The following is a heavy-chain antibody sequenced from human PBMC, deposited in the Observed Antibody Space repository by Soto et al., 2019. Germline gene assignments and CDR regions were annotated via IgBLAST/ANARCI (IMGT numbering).Heavy chain of an antibody. CDR1: GGTFSSYA. J-gene: IGHJ4*02. CDR3: ARVRVRFLEWLGSEG. Sequence: QVQLVQSGAEVKKPGSSVKVSCKASGGTFSSYAFSCVRQAPGQGLEWMGGIIPIFGTANYAQKFQGRVTITAYESTSTASMELSSLRSEDTAVYYCARVRVRFLEWLGSEGWGQGTLVTVSS. V-gene: IGHV1-69*12. CDR2: IIPIFGTA. D-gene: IGHD3-3*01.